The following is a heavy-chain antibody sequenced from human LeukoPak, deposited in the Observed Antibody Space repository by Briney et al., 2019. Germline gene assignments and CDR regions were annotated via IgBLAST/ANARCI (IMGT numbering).Heavy chain of an antibody. V-gene: IGHV1-69*04. J-gene: IGHJ4*02. D-gene: IGHD3-9*01. CDR3: ASPPAYYDILTGAFDY. CDR1: GGTFSSYA. CDR2: IIPILGIA. Sequence: SVKVSCKASGGTFSSYAISWVRQAPGQGLEWMGRIIPILGIANYAQKFQGRVTITADKSTSTAYMELSSLRSEDTAMYYCASPPAYYDILTGAFDYWGQGTLVTVSS.